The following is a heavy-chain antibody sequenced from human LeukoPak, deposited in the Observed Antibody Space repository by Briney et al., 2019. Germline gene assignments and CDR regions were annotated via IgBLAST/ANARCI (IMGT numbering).Heavy chain of an antibody. V-gene: IGHV3-30*04. CDR1: GFTFSRND. D-gene: IGHD1-26*01. Sequence: QAGGSLRLSCAASGFTFSRNDMHWVRQAPGKGLEWVAVISFDGNNAYYADSVKGRFTISRDNSERTVHLQLNSLRSEDTAIYFCARCLARWEPYDAFDFWGRGTLVTVSS. CDR3: ARCLARWEPYDAFDF. CDR2: ISFDGNNA. J-gene: IGHJ3*01.